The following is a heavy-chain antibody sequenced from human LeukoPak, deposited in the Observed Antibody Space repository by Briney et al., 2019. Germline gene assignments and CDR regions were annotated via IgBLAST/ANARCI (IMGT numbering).Heavy chain of an antibody. Sequence: GGSLRLSCAASGFTFSSYWMSWVRQAPGKGLEWVANMKQDGNKIYYVDSVKGRFTISRDNAKNSLYLLMNSLRAEDTAVYYCARDTTGYWDSWGQGTLVIVAS. CDR1: GFTFSSYW. D-gene: IGHD3-9*01. J-gene: IGHJ4*02. CDR3: ARDTTGYWDS. V-gene: IGHV3-7*01. CDR2: MKQDGNKI.